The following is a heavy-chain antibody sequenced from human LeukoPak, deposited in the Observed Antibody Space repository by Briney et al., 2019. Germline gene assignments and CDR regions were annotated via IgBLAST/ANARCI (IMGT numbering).Heavy chain of an antibody. V-gene: IGHV3-23*01. J-gene: IGHJ4*02. D-gene: IGHD1-1*01. Sequence: GGSLRLSCTVSGFTFSPYAMSWVRQAPGKGLEWVSSISTSGGNTYYADSVKGRFTISRDNSKNTLYLQMNSLRAEDSGVYYCAKGLAPTGTTHTAAGYWGQGTLVTVPS. CDR2: ISTSGGNT. CDR1: GFTFSPYA. CDR3: AKGLAPTGTTHTAAGY.